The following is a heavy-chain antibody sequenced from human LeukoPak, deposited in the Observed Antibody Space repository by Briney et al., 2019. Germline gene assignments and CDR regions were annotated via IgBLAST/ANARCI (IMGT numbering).Heavy chain of an antibody. Sequence: SETLSLTCAVYGGSFSAYYWSWIRQPPGKGLEWIGEINHSGSTNHNPSLKSRVTISVDMSKKRFSLKLSSVTAADTAVYYCARHDYGAYFYMDVWGKGTMVTISS. CDR1: GGSFSAYY. D-gene: IGHD4-17*01. CDR2: INHSGST. CDR3: ARHDYGAYFYMDV. V-gene: IGHV4-34*01. J-gene: IGHJ6*03.